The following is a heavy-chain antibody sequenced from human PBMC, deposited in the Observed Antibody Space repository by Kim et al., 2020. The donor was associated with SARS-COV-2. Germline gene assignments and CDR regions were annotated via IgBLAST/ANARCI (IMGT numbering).Heavy chain of an antibody. J-gene: IGHJ6*02. V-gene: IGHV3-30*18. CDR1: GFTFNTYG. CDR2: ISYDGSNK. D-gene: IGHD3-10*01. CDR3: AKAVLRGVNYYYYGMDV. Sequence: GGSLRLSCAASGFTFNTYGMYWVRQAPGKGLEWVAVISYDGSNKYYEVPVKGRFTISRDNSKNTLYLQMNSLRTEDTAVYYCAKAVLRGVNYYYYGMDVWGQGTTFTVSS.